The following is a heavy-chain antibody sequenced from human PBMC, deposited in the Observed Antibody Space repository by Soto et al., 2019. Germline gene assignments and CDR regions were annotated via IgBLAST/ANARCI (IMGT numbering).Heavy chain of an antibody. D-gene: IGHD6-13*01. CDR3: ARRTQPEYSSSLNWFDP. V-gene: IGHV5-51*01. Sequence: GESLKISCKGSGYSFTSYWIGWVRQMPGKGLEWMGIIYPGDSDTRYSPSFQGQVTISADKSISTAYLQWSSLKASDTAMYYCARRTQPEYSSSLNWFDPWGQGTLVTVSS. J-gene: IGHJ5*02. CDR2: IYPGDSDT. CDR1: GYSFTSYW.